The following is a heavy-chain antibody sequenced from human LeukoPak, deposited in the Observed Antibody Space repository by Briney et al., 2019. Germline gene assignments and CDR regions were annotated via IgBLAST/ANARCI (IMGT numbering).Heavy chain of an antibody. CDR1: GFTFSSYW. D-gene: IGHD5-24*01. CDR3: ARGVEMATIYTNWFDP. Sequence: GGSLRLSCAASGFTFSSYWMSWVRQAPGKGLEWVANIKQDGSEKYYVDSVKGRFTISRDNAKNSLYLQMNSLRAEDTAVYYCARGVEMATIYTNWFDPWGQGTLVTVSS. V-gene: IGHV3-7*03. CDR2: IKQDGSEK. J-gene: IGHJ5*02.